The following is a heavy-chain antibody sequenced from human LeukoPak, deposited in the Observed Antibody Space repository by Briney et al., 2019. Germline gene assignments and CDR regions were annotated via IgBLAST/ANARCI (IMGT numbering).Heavy chain of an antibody. CDR2: IYDGGGT. Sequence: GGSLGLSCAASGFSVSNNYMSWVRQAPGKGLEWVSGIYDGGGTYYADSVKGRFTISRDNFKNTVYLQVYSLRAEDTAMYYCARAFQYGSGSHPYSLWGQGTVVTVSS. V-gene: IGHV3-66*01. D-gene: IGHD3-10*01. J-gene: IGHJ4*02. CDR3: ARAFQYGSGSHPYSL. CDR1: GFSVSNNY.